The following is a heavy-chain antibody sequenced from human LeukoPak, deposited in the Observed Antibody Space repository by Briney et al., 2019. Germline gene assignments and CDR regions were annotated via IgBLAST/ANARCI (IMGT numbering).Heavy chain of an antibody. J-gene: IGHJ2*01. CDR2: ISADKVNT. Sequence: ASVKVSCKASGYTFTSYGFSWVRQAPGQGLEWMAWISADKVNTNYAQKLQGRVTMSADTSTSTAYMGLRSLTSDDTAVYYCARGTRGRGDWYFDLWGRGTLVTVSS. D-gene: IGHD1-26*01. V-gene: IGHV1-18*01. CDR1: GYTFTSYG. CDR3: ARGTRGRGDWYFDL.